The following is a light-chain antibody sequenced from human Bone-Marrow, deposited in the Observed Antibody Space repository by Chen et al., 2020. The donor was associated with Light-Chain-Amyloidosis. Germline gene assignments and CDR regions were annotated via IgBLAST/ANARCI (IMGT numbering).Light chain of an antibody. CDR1: SGDVGTYNY. CDR2: AVS. V-gene: IGLV2-14*01. J-gene: IGLJ1*01. Sequence: QSALTQPASVSGSPGQSITISCTGTSGDVGTYNYVSWYQQHPGKAPKVMIYAVSNRPSGVSNSFSGAKSGNTASTTSSGLQREDDADYHCSSFTSRSYHVGGPGTKVTVL. CDR3: SSFTSRSYHV.